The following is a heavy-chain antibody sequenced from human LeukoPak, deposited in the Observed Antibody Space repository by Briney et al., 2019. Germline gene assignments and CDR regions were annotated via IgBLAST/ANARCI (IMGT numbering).Heavy chain of an antibody. CDR3: AKDAPRGYSGSREFHFDY. Sequence: GGSLRLSCAASGFTFSSYAMHWVRQAPGKGLEWVSAISGSGGSTYYADSVKGRFTISRDNSENTLYLQMNSLRAEDTAVYYCAKDAPRGYSGSREFHFDYWGQGTLVTVSS. J-gene: IGHJ4*02. D-gene: IGHD5-12*01. CDR1: GFTFSSYA. V-gene: IGHV3-23*01. CDR2: ISGSGGST.